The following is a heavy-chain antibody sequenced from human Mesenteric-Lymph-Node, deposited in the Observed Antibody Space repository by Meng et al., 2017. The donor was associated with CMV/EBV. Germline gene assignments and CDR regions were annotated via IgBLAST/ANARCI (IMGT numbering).Heavy chain of an antibody. Sequence: SETLSLTCTVSGASISGHLWSWIRQPPGKGLEWIAYMSYTGSTYYNPSLKSRVTISVDTSKKQVSLNMISVTAADTAVYYCARVEDWNYGMDVWGQGTTVTVSS. CDR2: MSYTGST. CDR3: ARVEDWNYGMDV. CDR1: GASISGHL. V-gene: IGHV4-59*11. D-gene: IGHD1-1*01. J-gene: IGHJ6*02.